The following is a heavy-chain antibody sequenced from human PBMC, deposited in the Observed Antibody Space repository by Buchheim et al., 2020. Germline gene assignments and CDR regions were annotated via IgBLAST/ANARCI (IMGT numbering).Heavy chain of an antibody. D-gene: IGHD3-22*01. CDR1: GGSISSGSYY. CDR2: IYTSGST. CDR3: ARVGGRTYYYDSSGYYPSWYFDL. J-gene: IGHJ2*01. Sequence: QVQLQESGPGLVKPSQTLSLTCTVSGGSISSGSYYWSWIRQPAGKGLEWIGRIYTSGSTNYNPSLKSRVTISVDTSKHQFSLKLSSVTAADTAVYYCARVGGRTYYYDSSGYYPSWYFDLWGRGTL. V-gene: IGHV4-61*02.